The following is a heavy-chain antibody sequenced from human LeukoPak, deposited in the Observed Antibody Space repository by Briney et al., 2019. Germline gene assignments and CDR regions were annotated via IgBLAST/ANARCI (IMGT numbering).Heavy chain of an antibody. J-gene: IGHJ3*02. D-gene: IGHD2-21*01. CDR3: ARDWGDYALEAYCGGDCRQGGAFDI. V-gene: IGHV1-2*02. CDR1: GYAFTGYY. CDR2: INPNSGGT. Sequence: ASVKVSCKASGYAFTGYYMHWVRQAPGQGLEWMGWINPNSGGTNYAQKFQGRVTMTRDTSISTAYMELSRLRSDDTAVYYCARDWGDYALEAYCGGDCRQGGAFDIWGQGTMVTVSS.